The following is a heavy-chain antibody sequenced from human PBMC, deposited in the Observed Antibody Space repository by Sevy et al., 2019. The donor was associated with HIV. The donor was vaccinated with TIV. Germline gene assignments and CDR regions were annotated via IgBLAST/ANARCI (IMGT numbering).Heavy chain of an antibody. D-gene: IGHD3-3*01. CDR3: ARARRPETNYFCMDV. V-gene: IGHV4-38-2*01. Sequence: SETLSLTCDVSGFSISNNFYWGWIRQPPGKGLEWIGSIYHSGTTYYSPSLNSRVTISVDMSNNQFALRLTSVTAADTAVDYCARARRPETNYFCMDVWGKGTTVTVSS. CDR2: IYHSGTT. J-gene: IGHJ6*03. CDR1: GFSISNNFY.